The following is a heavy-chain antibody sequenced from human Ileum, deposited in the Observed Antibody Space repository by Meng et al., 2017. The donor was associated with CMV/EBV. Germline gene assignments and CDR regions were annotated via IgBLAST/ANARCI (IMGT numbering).Heavy chain of an antibody. Sequence: QLQLQGAGPGLGKPSETLSLTCTVAGASISRSTYYWGWIRQPPGKGLEWIGSIYYSGGTYYNPSLKSRVTISVDTSKNQFSLKLNSVTAADTAVYYCASGDSLRAVDFWGQGTLVTVSS. V-gene: IGHV4-39*07. CDR3: ASGDSLRAVDF. CDR2: IYYSGGT. D-gene: IGHD2-21*02. CDR1: GASISRSTYY. J-gene: IGHJ4*02.